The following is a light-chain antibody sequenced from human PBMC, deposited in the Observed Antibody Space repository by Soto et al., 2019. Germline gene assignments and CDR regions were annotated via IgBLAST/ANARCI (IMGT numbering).Light chain of an antibody. V-gene: IGLV2-14*03. J-gene: IGLJ2*01. Sequence: QSALTQPASVSGSPGQSITISCTGTSSDVGGYNYVSWYQHHPGKAPKLMIYDVSNRPSGVSNRFSGSKSGNTASLTISGLQAEDEADYYCSSYTSSSTSVVLGGGTKLTVL. CDR2: DVS. CDR1: SSDVGGYNY. CDR3: SSYTSSSTSVV.